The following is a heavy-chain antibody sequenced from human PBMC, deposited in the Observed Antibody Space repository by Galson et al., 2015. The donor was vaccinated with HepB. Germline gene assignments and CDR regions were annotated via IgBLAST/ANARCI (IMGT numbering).Heavy chain of an antibody. CDR1: GFTFSSYG. V-gene: IGHV3-33*08. J-gene: IGHJ5*02. Sequence: SLRLSCAASGFTFSSYGMHWVRQAPGKGLEWVAVIWYDGSNKYYADSVKGRFTISRDDSKNTLYLQMNSLRAEDTAVYYCARDVQLDRFDPWGQGTLVTVSS. D-gene: IGHD6-13*01. CDR3: ARDVQLDRFDP. CDR2: IWYDGSNK.